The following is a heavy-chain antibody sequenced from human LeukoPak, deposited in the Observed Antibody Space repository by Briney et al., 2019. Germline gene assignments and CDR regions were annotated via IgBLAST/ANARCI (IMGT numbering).Heavy chain of an antibody. J-gene: IGHJ4*02. V-gene: IGHV4-39*01. Sequence: SETLSLTCTVSGGSISTRSYYWGWIRQPPGKGLEWIGSTYYSGSTYYNPSLKSRVTISVDTSKNQFSLKLSSVTAADTAVYYCARRAYYYDTSGYFDYWGQGTLVTVSS. D-gene: IGHD3-22*01. CDR1: GGSISTRSYY. CDR2: TYYSGST. CDR3: ARRAYYYDTSGYFDY.